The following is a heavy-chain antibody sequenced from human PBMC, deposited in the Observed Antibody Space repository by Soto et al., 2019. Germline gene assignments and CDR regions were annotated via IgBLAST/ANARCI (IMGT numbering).Heavy chain of an antibody. J-gene: IGHJ4*02. CDR3: ARFSDCGGDCPYDY. Sequence: VQLVESGGGSVQPGRSLRLSCSASGFSFDEYALHWVRQTPGKGLEWVSGISWNSATIEFADSVKGRFNISRDNAKNSLYLQMNSLRVEDTAVYYCARFSDCGGDCPYDYWGQGTLVTVSS. CDR1: GFSFDEYA. V-gene: IGHV3-9*01. D-gene: IGHD2-21*02. CDR2: ISWNSATI.